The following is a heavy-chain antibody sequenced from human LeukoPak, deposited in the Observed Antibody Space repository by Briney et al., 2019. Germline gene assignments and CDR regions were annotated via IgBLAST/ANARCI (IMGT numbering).Heavy chain of an antibody. CDR1: GFTFNIFG. Sequence: GGSLRLSCAASGFTFNIFGMHWVRQAPGKGLEWVTFITYDGSNKYYADSVKGRFTISRDNSKNTLYLQLNSLRAEDTAVYYCAKGRPHYDYVWGSYRYEGYYYYMDVWGKGTTVTVSS. J-gene: IGHJ6*03. D-gene: IGHD3-16*02. CDR2: ITYDGSNK. CDR3: AKGRPHYDYVWGSYRYEGYYYYMDV. V-gene: IGHV3-30*02.